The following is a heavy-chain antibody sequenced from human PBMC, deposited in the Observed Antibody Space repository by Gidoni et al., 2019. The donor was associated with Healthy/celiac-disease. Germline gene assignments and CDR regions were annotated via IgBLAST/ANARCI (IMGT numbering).Heavy chain of an antibody. D-gene: IGHD3-16*02. J-gene: IGHJ5*02. V-gene: IGHV4-38-2*01. CDR1: GYSISSGYY. CDR3: ASDIMITFGGVIA. Sequence: QVQLQESGPGLVKPSETLSLTCAVSGYSISSGYYWGWIRQPPGKGLEWIGSIYHSGSTYYNPSLKSRVTISVDTSKTQFSLKLSSVTAADTAVYYCASDIMITFGGVIAWGQGTLVTVSS. CDR2: IYHSGST.